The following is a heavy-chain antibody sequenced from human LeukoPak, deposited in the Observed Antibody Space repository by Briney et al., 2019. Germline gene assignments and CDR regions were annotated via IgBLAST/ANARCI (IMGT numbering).Heavy chain of an antibody. CDR3: ARGGLFLWSGYSPSHGDPNWFDP. J-gene: IGHJ5*02. V-gene: IGHV4-39*01. CDR1: GGSISSSSYY. CDR2: IYYSGST. Sequence: SETLSLTCTVSGGSISSSSYYWGWLRQPPGQGLEWIGSIYYSGSTYYNPSLKSRATISVDTSKNQFSLKLSSVTAADTAVYYCARGGLFLWSGYSPSHGDPNWFDPWGREPWSPSPQ. D-gene: IGHD3-3*01.